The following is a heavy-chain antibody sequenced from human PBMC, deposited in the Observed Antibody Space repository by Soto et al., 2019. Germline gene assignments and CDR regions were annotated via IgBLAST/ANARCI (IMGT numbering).Heavy chain of an antibody. D-gene: IGHD6-13*01. V-gene: IGHV3-7*01. CDR1: GFTFSSYW. Sequence: GGSLRLSCAAAGFTFSSYWMSWVRQAPGKGLEWVANRKQDGSEKYYVDSVKGPFTISRDNAKNSLYLQMNSLRDDDTAVYYCASDRDSSLYYFDYWGQGTLVTVSS. CDR2: RKQDGSEK. J-gene: IGHJ4*02. CDR3: ASDRDSSLYYFDY.